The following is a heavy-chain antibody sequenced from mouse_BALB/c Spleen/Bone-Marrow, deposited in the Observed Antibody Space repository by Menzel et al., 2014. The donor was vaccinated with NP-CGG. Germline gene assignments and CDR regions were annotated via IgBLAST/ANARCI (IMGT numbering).Heavy chain of an antibody. V-gene: IGHV5-17*02. Sequence: EVMLVESGGGLVQPGGSRKLSCAASGFTFSSFGMHWVRQAPEKGLEWVAYISSGSSTIYYADTVMGRFTISRDNPKNTLFLQMTSLRSEDTAMYYCARSGSSSGHFDYWGQGTTLTVSS. CDR1: GFTFSSFG. CDR3: ARSGSSSGHFDY. D-gene: IGHD1-1*01. J-gene: IGHJ2*01. CDR2: ISSGSSTI.